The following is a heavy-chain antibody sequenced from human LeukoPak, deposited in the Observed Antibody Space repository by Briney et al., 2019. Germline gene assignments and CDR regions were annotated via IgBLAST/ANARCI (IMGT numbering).Heavy chain of an antibody. CDR1: GYTFTGYY. V-gene: IGHV1-2*04. CDR3: ARAGGASDSSGWYVFDY. CDR2: INPNSGGT. J-gene: IGHJ4*02. D-gene: IGHD6-19*01. Sequence: ASVKVSCKASGYTFTGYYIHWVRQAPGQGLEWMGLINPNSGGTNYAQMFQGWVTMTRDTSISTAYMELSRLRSDDTAVYYCARAGGASDSSGWYVFDYWGQGTLVTVSP.